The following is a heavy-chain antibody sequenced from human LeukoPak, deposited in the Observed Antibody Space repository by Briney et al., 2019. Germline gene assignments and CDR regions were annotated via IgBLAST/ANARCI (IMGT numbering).Heavy chain of an antibody. D-gene: IGHD4-23*01. Sequence: SETLSLTCTVSGGSISSYYWSWIRQPPGKGLEWIGYIYYSGSTNYNPSLKSRVTISVDTSKNQFSLKLRSVTPLDTAVYYCARHPDYGGAFGIWGQGTMVTVSS. CDR3: ARHPDYGGAFGI. CDR2: IYYSGST. CDR1: GGSISSYY. J-gene: IGHJ3*02. V-gene: IGHV4-59*08.